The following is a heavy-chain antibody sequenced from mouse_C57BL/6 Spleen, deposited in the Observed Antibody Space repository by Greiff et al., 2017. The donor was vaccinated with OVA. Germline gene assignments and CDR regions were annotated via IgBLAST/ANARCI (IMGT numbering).Heavy chain of an antibody. CDR3: ARKRTGSGFDY. D-gene: IGHD4-1*01. Sequence: VQLQQPGAELVKPGASVKLSCKASGYTFTSYWMHWVKQRPGQGLEWIGMIHPNSGSTNYNEKFKSKATLTVDKSSSTAYMQLSSLTSEDSAVYYCARKRTGSGFDYWGQGTTLTVSS. J-gene: IGHJ2*01. CDR2: IHPNSGST. V-gene: IGHV1-64*01. CDR1: GYTFTSYW.